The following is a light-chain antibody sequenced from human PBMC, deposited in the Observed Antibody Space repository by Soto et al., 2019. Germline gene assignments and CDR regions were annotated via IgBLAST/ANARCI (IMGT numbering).Light chain of an antibody. V-gene: IGKV3-20*01. J-gene: IGKJ4*01. Sequence: EVVLTQSPGTLSLSPGERVTLSCRASQSISSRYLVWYQQKPGQPPRLLIYDASSRATGIPDRFSGSGSGTDFTLTISRLEPEDFAVYYCQQYGGSPTFGGGTKVEIK. CDR3: QQYGGSPT. CDR2: DAS. CDR1: QSISSRY.